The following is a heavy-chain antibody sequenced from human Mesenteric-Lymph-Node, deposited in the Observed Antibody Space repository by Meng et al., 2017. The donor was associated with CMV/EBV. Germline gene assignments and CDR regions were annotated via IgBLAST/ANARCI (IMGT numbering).Heavy chain of an antibody. J-gene: IGHJ6*02. CDR1: GFTFSSYA. CDR2: ISGSGGST. D-gene: IGHD2-2*02. V-gene: IGHV3-23*01. CDR3: ARFGPVVPAAITTLVPNYYYYGMDV. Sequence: GESLKISCAASGFTFSSYAMSWVRQAPGKGLEWVSAISGSGGSTYYADSVKGRFTISRDNAKNSLYLQMNSLRAEDTAVYYCARFGPVVPAAITTLVPNYYYYGMDVWGQGTTVTVSS.